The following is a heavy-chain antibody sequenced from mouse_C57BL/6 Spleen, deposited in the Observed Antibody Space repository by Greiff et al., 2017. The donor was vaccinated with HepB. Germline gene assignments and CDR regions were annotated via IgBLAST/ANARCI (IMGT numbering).Heavy chain of an antibody. J-gene: IGHJ2*01. D-gene: IGHD1-1*01. CDR1: GYTFTEYT. V-gene: IGHV1-62-2*01. Sequence: LVESGAELVKPGASVKLSCKASGYTFTEYTIHWVKQRSGQGLEWIGWFYPGSGSIKYNEKFKDKATLTADKSSSTGYMELSRLTSEDSAVYFCARHEDDYYGSSYFDYWGQGTTLTVSS. CDR2: FYPGSGSI. CDR3: ARHEDDYYGSSYFDY.